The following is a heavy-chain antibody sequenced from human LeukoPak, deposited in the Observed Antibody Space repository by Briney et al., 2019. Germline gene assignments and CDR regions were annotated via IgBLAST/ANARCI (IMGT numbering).Heavy chain of an antibody. D-gene: IGHD3-10*01. Sequence: PGGSLRLSCAASGFTFSNAWMSWVRQAPGQGLEWVGRIKSKTDGGTTDYAAPVKGRFTISRDDSKNTLYLQMNSLKTEDTAVYYCTTDRPPNVLLWFGELPPGMDVWGQGTTVTVSS. V-gene: IGHV3-15*01. CDR2: IKSKTDGGTT. CDR1: GFTFSNAW. J-gene: IGHJ6*02. CDR3: TTDRPPNVLLWFGELPPGMDV.